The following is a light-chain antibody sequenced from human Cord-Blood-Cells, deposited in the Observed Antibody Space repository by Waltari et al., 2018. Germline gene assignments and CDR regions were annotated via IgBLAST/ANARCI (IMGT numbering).Light chain of an antibody. CDR2: KDS. Sequence: SYELTQPPSVSVSPGQTARITCSGDALPKQYAYWYQQKPGQAPVLVIYKDSERPSGIPERFSGSSSGTTVTLTISGVQAEEEADYYCQSADSSGTYVVFGGGTKLTGL. CDR1: ALPKQY. J-gene: IGLJ2*01. CDR3: QSADSSGTYVV. V-gene: IGLV3-25*02.